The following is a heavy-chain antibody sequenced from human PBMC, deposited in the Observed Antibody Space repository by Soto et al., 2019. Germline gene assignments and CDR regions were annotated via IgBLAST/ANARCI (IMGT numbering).Heavy chain of an antibody. CDR2: INPNSGGT. V-gene: IGHV1-2*02. CDR1: GGTFTGDD. CDR3: ARVNKERRDGFWSGSDTYYYCGMDV. J-gene: IGHJ6*02. Sequence: ASVKVFGKTSGGTFTGDDMHWVRQAPGQGLELRGWINPNSGGTNYAQKFQGRVTMTRDTSISTAYMELSRLRSDDTAVYYCARVNKERRDGFWSGSDTYYYCGMDVWGQGTRVTVSS. D-gene: IGHD3-3*01.